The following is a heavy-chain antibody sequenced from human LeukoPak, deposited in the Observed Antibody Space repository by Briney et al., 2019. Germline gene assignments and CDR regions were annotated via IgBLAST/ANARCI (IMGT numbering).Heavy chain of an antibody. V-gene: IGHV3-7*01. J-gene: IGHJ3*02. CDR1: GGSISSSSYY. CDR3: ARDHYDFWSPDAFDI. CDR2: IKQDRSEK. Sequence: PSETLSLTCTVSGGSISSSSYYWGWVRQAPGKGLAWVASIKQDRSEKYYVDSVKGRFTISRDNAKNSLYLQMNSLRAEDTAVYYCARDHYDFWSPDAFDIWGQGTMVTVSS. D-gene: IGHD3-3*01.